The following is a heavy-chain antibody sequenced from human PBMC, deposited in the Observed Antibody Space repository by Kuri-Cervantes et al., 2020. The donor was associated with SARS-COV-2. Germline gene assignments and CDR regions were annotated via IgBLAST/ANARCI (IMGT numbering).Heavy chain of an antibody. J-gene: IGHJ4*02. D-gene: IGHD6-19*01. CDR3: ARVGVSSGWYLDY. CDR1: GGSISSSNW. Sequence: SETLSLTCAVSGGSISSSNWWSWVRQPPGKGLEWIGEIYHSGSTNYNPSLKSRVTISVDKSKNQFSLKLSSVTAADTAVYYCARVGVSSGWYLDYWGQGTLVTVSS. V-gene: IGHV4-4*02. CDR2: IYHSGST.